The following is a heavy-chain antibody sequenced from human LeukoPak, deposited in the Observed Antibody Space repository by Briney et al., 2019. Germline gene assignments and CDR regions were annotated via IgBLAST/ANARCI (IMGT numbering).Heavy chain of an antibody. CDR3: ARQYYDFWSDPNPYWFDP. Sequence: PSETLSLTCAVYGGSFSGYYWSWIRQPPGKGLEWIGEINHSGSTNYNPPLKSRVTISVDTSKNQFSLRLSSVTAADTAVYYCARQYYDFWSDPNPYWFDPWGQGTLVTVSS. CDR1: GGSFSGYY. V-gene: IGHV4-34*01. D-gene: IGHD3-3*01. J-gene: IGHJ5*02. CDR2: INHSGST.